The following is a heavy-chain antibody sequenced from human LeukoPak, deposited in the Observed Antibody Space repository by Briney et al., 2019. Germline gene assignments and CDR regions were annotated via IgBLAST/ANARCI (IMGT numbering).Heavy chain of an antibody. V-gene: IGHV3-23*01. CDR1: GFTFNNYA. D-gene: IGHD3-22*01. CDR2: ISGGGDST. CDR3: AKHGWPRAMIVVVNLDY. J-gene: IGHJ4*02. Sequence: GGSLRLSCAASGFTFNNYAMRWVRQAPGKGLEWVSGISGGGDSTFYADSVKGRFTISRDNSKNTLYLQMNSLRAEDTAVYYCAKHGWPRAMIVVVNLDYWGQGTLVTVSS.